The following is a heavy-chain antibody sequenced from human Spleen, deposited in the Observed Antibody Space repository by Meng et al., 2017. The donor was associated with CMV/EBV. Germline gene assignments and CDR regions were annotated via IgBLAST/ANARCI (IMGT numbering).Heavy chain of an antibody. CDR1: GITFNTHE. V-gene: IGHV3-48*03. J-gene: IGHJ6*02. CDR3: ARDWADCGGNGYAGVYKHYYGMDV. Sequence: GGSLRFPCAAPGITFNTHEMNWVRQAPGKGLEWVSYINSGDTTIYYSDSGKGRFTSSRDNARSLLYLQMNSLRAEDTAVYYCARDWADCGGNGYAGVYKHYYGMDVWGQGTTVTVSS. CDR2: INSGDTTI. D-gene: IGHD2-21*01.